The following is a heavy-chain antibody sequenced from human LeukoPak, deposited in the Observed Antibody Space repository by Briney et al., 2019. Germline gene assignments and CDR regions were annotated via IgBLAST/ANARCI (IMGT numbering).Heavy chain of an antibody. V-gene: IGHV3-11*06. J-gene: IGHJ4*02. CDR1: GFTFSDYY. D-gene: IGHD1-26*01. Sequence: PAGSLRLSCAASGFTFSDYYMSWIRQAPGKGLEWVSYLISSSSYTNYADSVKVRITISRDNAKNPLYLQMNSLRAEDTAVYYCERDRWEAWDYWGQGTLVTVSS. CDR2: LISSSSYT. CDR3: ERDRWEAWDY.